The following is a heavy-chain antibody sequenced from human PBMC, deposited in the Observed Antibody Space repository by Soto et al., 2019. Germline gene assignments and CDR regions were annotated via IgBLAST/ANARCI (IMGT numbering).Heavy chain of an antibody. D-gene: IGHD3-22*01. Sequence: ASGKGCLKASGYSFTSYDINWVRQATGQGLEWMGWMNPNSGNTGYAQKFQGRVTMTRNTSISTAYMELSSLRSEDTAVYYCARADPYYDSSGLVDYWGQGTLVTVSS. J-gene: IGHJ4*02. CDR1: GYSFTSYD. V-gene: IGHV1-8*01. CDR2: MNPNSGNT. CDR3: ARADPYYDSSGLVDY.